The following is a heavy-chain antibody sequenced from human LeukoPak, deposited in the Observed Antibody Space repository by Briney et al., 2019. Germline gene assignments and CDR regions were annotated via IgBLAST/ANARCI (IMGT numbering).Heavy chain of an antibody. CDR3: ARGEFDGGVYFDY. D-gene: IGHD3-16*01. CDR1: GGSISSSSSY. V-gene: IGHV4-39*01. J-gene: IGHJ4*02. CDR2: IYYSGSS. Sequence: SETLSLTCSVSGGSISSSSSYWGWIRQPPGKGLEWIGSIYYSGSSFDNPALKSRVTISVDTSKNQFSLKLSSVTAADTAVYYCARGEFDGGVYFDYWGQGTLVTVSS.